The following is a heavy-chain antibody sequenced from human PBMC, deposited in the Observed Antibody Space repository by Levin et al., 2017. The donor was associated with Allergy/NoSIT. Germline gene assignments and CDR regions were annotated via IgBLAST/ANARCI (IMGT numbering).Heavy chain of an antibody. CDR2: MYPNSGNT. CDR3: ARRTGTPNNFDY. D-gene: IGHD1-7*01. J-gene: IGHJ4*02. CDR1: GYTFTSYD. Sequence: ASVKVSCKASGYTFTSYDINWVRQATGQGLEWMGWMYPNSGNTGSAQKFQGRVTMTRNTSKSTAYMELSSLRSDDTAVYYCARRTGTPNNFDYWGQGTLVTVSS. V-gene: IGHV1-8*01.